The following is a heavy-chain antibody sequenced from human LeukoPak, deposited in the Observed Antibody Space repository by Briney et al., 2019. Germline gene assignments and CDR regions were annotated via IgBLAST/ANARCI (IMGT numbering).Heavy chain of an antibody. CDR2: ISAYNGNT. CDR1: GYTFTSYG. J-gene: IGHJ6*02. V-gene: IGHV1-18*01. CDR3: AKPLSGYDPGALGGMDV. Sequence: ASVKVSRKASGYTFTSYGISWVRQAPGQGLEWMGWISAYNGNTNYAQKLQGRVTMTTDTSTSTAYMELRSLRSDDTAVYYCAKPLSGYDPGALGGMDVWGQGTTVTVSS. D-gene: IGHD5-12*01.